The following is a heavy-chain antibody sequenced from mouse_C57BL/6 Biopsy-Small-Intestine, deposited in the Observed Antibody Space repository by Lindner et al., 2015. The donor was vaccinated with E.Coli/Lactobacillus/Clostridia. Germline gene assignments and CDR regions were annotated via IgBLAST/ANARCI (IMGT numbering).Heavy chain of an antibody. V-gene: IGHV1-80*01. J-gene: IGHJ3*01. CDR1: GYAFSSYW. Sequence: VQLQESGAELVKPGASVKISCKASGYAFSSYWMNWVKQRPGKGLEWIGQIYPGDGDTNYNGKFKGKATLTADKSSSTVYMELSRLTSEDSAVYFCARQAPIYYYGSNNWFAYWGQGTLVTVSA. D-gene: IGHD1-1*01. CDR2: IYPGDGDT. CDR3: ARQAPIYYYGSNNWFAY.